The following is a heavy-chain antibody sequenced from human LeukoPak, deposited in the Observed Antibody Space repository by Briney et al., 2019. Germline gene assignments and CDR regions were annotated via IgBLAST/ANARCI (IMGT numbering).Heavy chain of an antibody. D-gene: IGHD4/OR15-4a*01. V-gene: IGHV3-23*01. Sequence: GGSLRLSCAASGFTFNNYDMSWVRQAPGKGLEWVSGISGSGGTKYYADSVKGGFTISRDNYKNSLYLQMNSLRAEDTAVYYCARVYFGDFFDQWGQGSMVTVSS. CDR1: GFTFNNYD. J-gene: IGHJ4*02. CDR3: ARVYFGDFFDQ. CDR2: ISGSGGTK.